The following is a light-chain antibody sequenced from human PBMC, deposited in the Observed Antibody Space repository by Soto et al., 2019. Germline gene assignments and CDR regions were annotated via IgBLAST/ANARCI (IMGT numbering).Light chain of an antibody. CDR2: EVS. J-gene: IGLJ1*01. CDR1: SSDVGGYNS. V-gene: IGLV2-14*01. CDR3: SSYTTSSTLLYV. Sequence: QSALTQPASVSGSPGQSITISCTGTSSDVGGYNSVSWYQQHPGKAPKLMIYEVSNRPSGVSNRFSGSKSGSTASLTISGLQAEDEDDYYCSSYTTSSTLLYVFGTGTKLTVL.